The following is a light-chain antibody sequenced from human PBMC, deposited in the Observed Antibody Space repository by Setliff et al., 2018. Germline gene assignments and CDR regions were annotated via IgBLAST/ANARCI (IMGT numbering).Light chain of an antibody. J-gene: IGLJ1*01. CDR2: EVS. Sequence: QSALAQPPSASGSPGQSVTISCTGTSSDVGGYNYVSWYQQHPGKAPKLMIYEVSKRPSGVPDRFSGSKSGNTASLTVSGLQAEDEADYYCSSYAGSNKPPYVIGTGTKVTVL. CDR3: SSYAGSNKPPYV. V-gene: IGLV2-8*01. CDR1: SSDVGGYNY.